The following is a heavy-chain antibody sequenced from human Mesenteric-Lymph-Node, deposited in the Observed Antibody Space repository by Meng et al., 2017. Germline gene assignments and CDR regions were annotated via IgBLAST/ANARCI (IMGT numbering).Heavy chain of an antibody. J-gene: IGHJ4*02. Sequence: ESLKISCAAPGFTFSSYAMSWVRQAPGKGLEWVSAISGSGGSTYYADSVKGRFTISRDNSKNTLYLQMNSLRAEDTAVYYCAYMVRGVISGFDYWGQGTLVTVSS. D-gene: IGHD3-10*01. CDR1: GFTFSSYA. CDR2: ISGSGGST. CDR3: AYMVRGVISGFDY. V-gene: IGHV3-23*01.